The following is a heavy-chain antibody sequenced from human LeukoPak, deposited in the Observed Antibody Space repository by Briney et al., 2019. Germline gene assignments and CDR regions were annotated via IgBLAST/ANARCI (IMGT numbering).Heavy chain of an antibody. CDR1: GGTFSSYA. CDR3: ARSRRGARYGGIY. Sequence: GASVKVSCKASGGTFSSYAISWVRQAPGQGLEWMGGIIPIFGTANYAQKFQGRVTITTDESTSTAYMELSSLRSEDTAVYYCARSRRGARYGGIYWGQGTLVTVSS. D-gene: IGHD4-23*01. J-gene: IGHJ4*02. CDR2: IIPIFGTA. V-gene: IGHV1-69*05.